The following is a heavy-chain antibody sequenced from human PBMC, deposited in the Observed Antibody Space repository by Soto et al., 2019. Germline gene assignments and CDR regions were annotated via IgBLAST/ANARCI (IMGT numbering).Heavy chain of an antibody. D-gene: IGHD4-17*01. CDR2: AGGGGDST. Sequence: GGSLRLSCEASGFTFTRNTISWVRQAPGKGLEWVSSAGGGGDSTFYADSVKGRFTISRDDSKNTLYLQMNSLRAEDTAVYYCANMFGDYGSTPADYWGQGTLVTVSS. V-gene: IGHV3-23*01. CDR1: GFTFTRNT. J-gene: IGHJ4*02. CDR3: ANMFGDYGSTPADY.